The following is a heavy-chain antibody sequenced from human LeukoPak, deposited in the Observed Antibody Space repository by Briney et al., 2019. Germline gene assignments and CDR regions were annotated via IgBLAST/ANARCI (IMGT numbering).Heavy chain of an antibody. J-gene: IGHJ4*02. CDR3: ALGGRDGYDLYDY. Sequence: SVKVSCKASGGTFSSYAISWVRQAPGQGLEWMGGIIPIFGTANYTQKFQGRVTITADKSTSTAYMELSSLRSEDTAVYYCALGGRDGYDLYDYWGQGTLVTVSS. V-gene: IGHV1-69*06. CDR2: IIPIFGTA. CDR1: GGTFSSYA. D-gene: IGHD5-24*01.